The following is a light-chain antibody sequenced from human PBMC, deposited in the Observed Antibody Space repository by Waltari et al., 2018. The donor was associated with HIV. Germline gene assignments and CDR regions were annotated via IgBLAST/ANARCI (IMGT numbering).Light chain of an antibody. J-gene: IGLJ1*01. CDR3: QSYDSSLRGHV. CDR2: SNT. CDR1: SSKIGARFD. Sequence: QSVLPQPPSVSGAPGQRLTISCTASSSKIGARFDVHWYQHLPGKAPKVLSYSNTNRPSGVPCRCSGSKAGTSASRAITGLQADDEGDYYCQSYDSSLRGHVFGSGTKVAV. V-gene: IGLV1-40*01.